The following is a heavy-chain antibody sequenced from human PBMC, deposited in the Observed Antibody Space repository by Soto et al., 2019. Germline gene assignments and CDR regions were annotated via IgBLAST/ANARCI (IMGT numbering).Heavy chain of an antibody. CDR3: ARGGTSRGCITGGCYFDY. D-gene: IGHD6-19*01. V-gene: IGHV4-34*01. CDR2: INHSGST. CDR1: GGSFSGYY. Sequence: SETLSLTCAVYGGSFSGYYWSWIRQPSGKGLEWIGEINHSGSTNYNPSLKSRVTISVDTSKNQFSLKLSSVTAADTAVYYCARGGTSRGCITGGCYFDYWGQGTLVTVSS. J-gene: IGHJ4*02.